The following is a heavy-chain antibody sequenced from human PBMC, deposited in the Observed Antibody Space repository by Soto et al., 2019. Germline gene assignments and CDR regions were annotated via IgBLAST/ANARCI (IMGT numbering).Heavy chain of an antibody. CDR3: ARDKAAYERLTRGYILFDP. Sequence: SETLSLTCTVSGGSISSGGYYWSWIRQHPGKGLEWIGYISYSGSTYYNPSLKSRVTISVDTSKNQFSLKLSSVTAADTAVYHRARDKAAYERLTRGYILFDPWAEGILVTFSS. CDR2: ISYSGST. CDR1: GGSISSGGYY. V-gene: IGHV4-31*03. D-gene: IGHD2-8*01. J-gene: IGHJ5*02.